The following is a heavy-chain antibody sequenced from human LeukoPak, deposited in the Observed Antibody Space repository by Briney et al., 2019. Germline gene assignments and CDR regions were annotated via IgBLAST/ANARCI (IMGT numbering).Heavy chain of an antibody. CDR2: IYTSGST. Sequence: SETLSLTCTVSGGSISSYYWSWIRQPAGKGLEWIGRIYTSGSTNYNPSLKSRVTMSVDTSKNQFSLKLSSVTAADTAVYYCARGYGDSIEYYFDYWGQGTLVTVSS. V-gene: IGHV4-4*07. CDR3: ARGYGDSIEYYFDY. CDR1: GGSISSYY. J-gene: IGHJ4*02. D-gene: IGHD4-17*01.